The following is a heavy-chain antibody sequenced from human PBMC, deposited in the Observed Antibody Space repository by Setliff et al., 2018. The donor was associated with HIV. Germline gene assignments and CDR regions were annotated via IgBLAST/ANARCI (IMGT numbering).Heavy chain of an antibody. D-gene: IGHD6-13*01. CDR1: GYTFTSYA. J-gene: IGHJ4*02. Sequence: ASVKVSCKASGYTFTSYAMHWVRQAPGQRLEWMGWINAGNGNTKYSQKFQGRVTITRDTSASTAYMELSSLRSEDTAVYYCAREGPGIAAAGTSELSFDYWGQGTLVTVS. V-gene: IGHV1-3*01. CDR3: AREGPGIAAAGTSELSFDY. CDR2: INAGNGNT.